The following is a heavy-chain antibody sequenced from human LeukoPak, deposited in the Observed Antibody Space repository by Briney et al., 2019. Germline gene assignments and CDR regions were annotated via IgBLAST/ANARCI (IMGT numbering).Heavy chain of an antibody. D-gene: IGHD3-22*01. CDR2: INPNSGGT. CDR1: GYTFTGYY. J-gene: IGHJ4*02. CDR3: ARLADSSGYYLIYYFDY. V-gene: IGHV1-2*02. Sequence: SVKVSCKASGYTFTGYYMHWVRQAPGQGLGWMGWINPNSGGTNYAQKFQGRVTMTRDTSISTAYMELSRLRSDDTAVYYCARLADSSGYYLIYYFDYWGQGTLVTVSS.